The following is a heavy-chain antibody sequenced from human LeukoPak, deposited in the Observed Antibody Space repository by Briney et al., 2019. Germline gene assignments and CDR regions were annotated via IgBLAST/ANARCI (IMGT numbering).Heavy chain of an antibody. V-gene: IGHV3-11*01. Sequence: PGGSLRLSCAASGFTFSDYYMSWIRQAPGKGLEWVSYISSSGSTIYYADSVKGRFTISRDNSKNTLYLQMNSLRAEDTAVYNCAKHYYGSGRTNYYFDYWGQGTLVTVSS. CDR1: GFTFSDYY. CDR2: ISSSGSTI. CDR3: AKHYYGSGRTNYYFDY. D-gene: IGHD3-10*01. J-gene: IGHJ4*02.